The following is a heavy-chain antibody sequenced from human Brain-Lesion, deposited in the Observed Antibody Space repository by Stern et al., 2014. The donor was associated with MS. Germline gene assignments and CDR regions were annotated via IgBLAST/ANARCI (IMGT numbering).Heavy chain of an antibody. CDR1: GYTFTGYY. D-gene: IGHD3-22*01. J-gene: IGHJ4*02. V-gene: IGHV1-2*04. CDR2: INPKSGGT. Sequence: QLVQSGAEVKKPGASVKVSCKASGYTFTGYYMHWVRQAPGQGLEWMGWINPKSGGTNYAQKFQGWVTMTRDTSINTAYMELSRLRSDDTAVYYCATYYYEATGYNDFWGQGTLVTVSS. CDR3: ATYYYEATGYNDF.